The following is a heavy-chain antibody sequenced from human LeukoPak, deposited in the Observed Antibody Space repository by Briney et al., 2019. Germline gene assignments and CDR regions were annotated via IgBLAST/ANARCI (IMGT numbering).Heavy chain of an antibody. CDR1: GFTFSSYA. CDR2: ISGSGGST. Sequence: GGSLRLSCAASGFTFSSYAMSWVRQAPGKGLEWVSAISGSGGSTYYADSVKGRFTISRDNSKNTLYLQMNSLRAEDTAVYYCAKLIYDSSGYYVPTVHHFDYWGQGTLVTVSS. CDR3: AKLIYDSSGYYVPTVHHFDY. J-gene: IGHJ4*02. D-gene: IGHD3-22*01. V-gene: IGHV3-23*01.